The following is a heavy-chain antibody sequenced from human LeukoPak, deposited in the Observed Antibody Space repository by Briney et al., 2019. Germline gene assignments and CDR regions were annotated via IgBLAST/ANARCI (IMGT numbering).Heavy chain of an antibody. J-gene: IGHJ4*02. Sequence: SETLSLTCTVSGGSLSSYYWSWIRKPPGKGLEWIGYIYYSGSTNYNPSLKSRVTISVDTSKNRFSLKLSSVTAADTAVYYCARGPIVVGAYYFDYWGQGTLVTVSS. D-gene: IGHD2-21*01. CDR1: GGSLSSYY. V-gene: IGHV4-59*01. CDR3: ARGPIVVGAYYFDY. CDR2: IYYSGST.